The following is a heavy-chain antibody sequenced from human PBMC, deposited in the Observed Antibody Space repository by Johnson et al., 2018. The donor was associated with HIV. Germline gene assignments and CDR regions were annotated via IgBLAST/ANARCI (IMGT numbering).Heavy chain of an antibody. D-gene: IGHD4-17*01. CDR2: IKQDGSDK. CDR3: ARDFSDYGDYGRCAFDI. V-gene: IGHV3-7*03. J-gene: IGHJ3*02. CDR1: GFTFSNYW. Sequence: VQLVESGGGLVQPGGSLRLSCAASGFTFSNYWMSWVRQAPGKGLEWVANIKQDGSDKYYVDSVKGRVTISRDNARNSLYLQMNSLRAEDTALYYCARDFSDYGDYGRCAFDIWGQGTMVTVSS.